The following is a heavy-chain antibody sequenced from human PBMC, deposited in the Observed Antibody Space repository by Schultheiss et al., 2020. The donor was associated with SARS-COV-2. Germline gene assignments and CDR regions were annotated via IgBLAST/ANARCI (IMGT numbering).Heavy chain of an antibody. CDR1: GFSLSTSGVG. V-gene: IGHV2-70*12. CDR2: IDWDDDK. D-gene: IGHD2-2*01. J-gene: IGHJ6*02. CDR3: AHLLSSTSCYDV. Sequence: SGPTLVKPTQTLTLTCTFSGFSLSTSGVGVGWIRQPPGKALEWLARIDWDDDKFYSTSLKTRLTISKDTSKNQVVLTMTNMDPVDTATYYCAHLLSSTSCYDVWGQGTTVTVSS.